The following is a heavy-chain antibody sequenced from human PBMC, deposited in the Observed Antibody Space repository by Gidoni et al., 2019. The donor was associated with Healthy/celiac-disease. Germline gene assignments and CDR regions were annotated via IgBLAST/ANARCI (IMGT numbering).Heavy chain of an antibody. J-gene: IGHJ4*02. V-gene: IGHV4-31*03. D-gene: IGHD6-19*01. CDR1: GGSISSGGYY. Sequence: QVQLQESGPGLVKPSQTLSLTCTVSGGSISSGGYYWSWIRQHPGKGLEWIGYIYYSGSTYYNPSLKSRVTIAVDTSKNQFSLKLSSVTAADTAVYYCARGIAVAGTSPGLDYWGQGTLVTVSS. CDR3: ARGIAVAGTSPGLDY. CDR2: IYYSGST.